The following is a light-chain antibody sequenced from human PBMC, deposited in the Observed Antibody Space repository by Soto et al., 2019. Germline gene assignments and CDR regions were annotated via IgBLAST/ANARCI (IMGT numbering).Light chain of an antibody. CDR1: QSVSNN. J-gene: IGKJ4*01. CDR2: GAT. Sequence: EIVMTQSPATLSVSPGERVTLSCRASQSVSNNLAWYQQKPGQAPRLLIYGATATATGIPARFSGSGSGTEFTLTISSLQSEGFASYYCQQHNDWPLTFGGGTKVEIK. V-gene: IGKV3-15*01. CDR3: QQHNDWPLT.